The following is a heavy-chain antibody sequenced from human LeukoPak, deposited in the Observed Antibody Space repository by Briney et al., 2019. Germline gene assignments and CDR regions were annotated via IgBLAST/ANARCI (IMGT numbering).Heavy chain of an antibody. J-gene: IGHJ4*02. CDR3: ARDSDYCSGGSCYSDY. CDR2: INPNSGGT. Sequence: ASVKVSCKASGYTFTSYAMNWVRQAPGQGLEWMGWINPNSGGTNYAQKFQGRATMTRDTSISTAYMELSRLRSDDTAVYYCARDSDYCSGGSCYSDYWGQGTLVTVSS. V-gene: IGHV1-2*02. D-gene: IGHD2-15*01. CDR1: GYTFTSYA.